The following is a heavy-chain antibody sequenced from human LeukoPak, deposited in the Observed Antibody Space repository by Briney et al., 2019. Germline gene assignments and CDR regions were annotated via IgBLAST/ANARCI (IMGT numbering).Heavy chain of an antibody. CDR1: TFTFNDDY. V-gene: IGHV3-11*01. Sequence: GESLRLSCVASTFTFNDDYMSWIRQAPGKGLEWISYIDNSGSTIYDADSVKGRFRVSRDNAKNSIYLQMNSLRVEDSAVYYCAREKVGTVANFDSWGQGTLVIVSS. CDR2: IDNSGSTI. D-gene: IGHD6-19*01. J-gene: IGHJ4*02. CDR3: AREKVGTVANFDS.